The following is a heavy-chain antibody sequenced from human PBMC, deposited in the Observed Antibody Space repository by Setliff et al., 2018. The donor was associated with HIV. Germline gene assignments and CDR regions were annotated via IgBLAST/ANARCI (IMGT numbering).Heavy chain of an antibody. V-gene: IGHV4-4*07. Sequence: SETLSLTCTVSGGSISDYYWSWVRQPAGKGLEWIGRIYESGSTNYNPSLKTRVTMSVDTSKNQFSLIVRSVTAADTAVYYCARSVPDSAYRPTDYWGQGTQVTVSS. CDR2: IYESGST. CDR3: ARSVPDSAYRPTDY. CDR1: GGSISDYY. D-gene: IGHD3-22*01. J-gene: IGHJ4*02.